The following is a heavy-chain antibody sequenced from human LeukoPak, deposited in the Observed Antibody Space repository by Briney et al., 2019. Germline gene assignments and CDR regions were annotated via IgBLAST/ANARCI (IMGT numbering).Heavy chain of an antibody. D-gene: IGHD3-10*01. CDR1: GFTFSGFS. CDR2: IKQDGSER. CDR3: ARAGSHWHYVY. V-gene: IGHV3-7*01. Sequence: GGSLRLSCEASGFTFSGFSMSWVRQSPTKGLGWVANIKQDGSERYYVDSVKGRFTISRDNAKNSLSLQMNNLRVEDTAVYYCARAGSHWHYVYWGQGTVVTVSS. J-gene: IGHJ4*02.